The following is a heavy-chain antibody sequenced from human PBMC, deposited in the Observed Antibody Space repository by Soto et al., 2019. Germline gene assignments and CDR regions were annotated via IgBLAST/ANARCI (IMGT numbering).Heavy chain of an antibody. V-gene: IGHV3-23*01. CDR2: ISGSGGNT. CDR3: AKVTVASTTENCCDY. CDR1: GFTFSNYA. Sequence: GGSLRLSCAASGFTFSNYAMSWVRQAPGKGLEWVSGISGSGGNTYHADSVKGRFTISRDNSKNTLYLQMHSLRAEDTAVYHCAKVTVASTTENCCDYWGQGTLVTVS. D-gene: IGHD2-15*01. J-gene: IGHJ4*02.